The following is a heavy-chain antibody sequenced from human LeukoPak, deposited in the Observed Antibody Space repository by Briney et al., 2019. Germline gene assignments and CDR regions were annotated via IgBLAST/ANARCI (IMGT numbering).Heavy chain of an antibody. CDR3: ARSPGILGANYFDY. Sequence: GSLRLSCAASGFTLSTYAIHWVRQAPGKGLEWVAVISYDGSTKNYADPVKGRFTISRDNSKNTLNLQMNSLRAEDTAVYYCARSPGILGANYFDYWGQGTLVTVSS. CDR1: GFTLSTYA. V-gene: IGHV3-30*04. CDR2: ISYDGSTK. J-gene: IGHJ4*02. D-gene: IGHD1-26*01.